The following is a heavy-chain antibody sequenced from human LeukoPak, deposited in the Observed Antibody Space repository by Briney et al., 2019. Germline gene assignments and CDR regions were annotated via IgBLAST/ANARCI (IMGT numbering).Heavy chain of an antibody. CDR3: AKALGDFWSGYYLYYFDY. CDR1: GFTFSSYA. CDR2: ISGSGGST. J-gene: IGHJ4*02. V-gene: IGHV3-23*01. D-gene: IGHD3-3*01. Sequence: PGGSLRLSCAASGFTFSSYAMSWVRQAPGKGLEWVSAISGSGGSTYYADSMKGRFTISRDNSKNTVYLQMNSLRAEDTAVYYCAKALGDFWSGYYLYYFDYWGQGTLVTVSP.